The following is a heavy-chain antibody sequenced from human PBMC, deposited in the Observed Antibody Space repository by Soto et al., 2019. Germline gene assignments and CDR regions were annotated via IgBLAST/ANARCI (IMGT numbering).Heavy chain of an antibody. J-gene: IGHJ6*03. CDR3: ARAMVRGVITPYHYYMDV. D-gene: IGHD3-10*01. CDR1: GGSISSGGYY. V-gene: IGHV4-31*01. CDR2: IYYSGST. Sequence: QVQLQESGPGLVKPSQTLSLTCTVSGGSISSGGYYWSWIRQHPGKGLEWIGYIYYSGSTYYNPSLKSQVPISVDTSKNQFSLKLSSVTAADTAVYYCARAMVRGVITPYHYYMDVWGKGTTVTVSS.